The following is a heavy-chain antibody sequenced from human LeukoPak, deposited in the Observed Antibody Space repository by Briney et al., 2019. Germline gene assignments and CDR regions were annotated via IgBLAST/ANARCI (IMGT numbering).Heavy chain of an antibody. CDR2: INPNSGGT. V-gene: IGHV1-2*04. CDR1: GYTFTSYA. Sequence: ASVKVSCKASGYTFTSYAMNWVRQAPGQGLEWMGWINPNSGGTNYAQKFQGWVTMTRDTSISTAYMELSRLRSDDTAVYYCARERLPLGYYYGMDVWGQGTTVTVSS. CDR3: ARERLPLGYYYGMDV. J-gene: IGHJ6*02. D-gene: IGHD1-1*01.